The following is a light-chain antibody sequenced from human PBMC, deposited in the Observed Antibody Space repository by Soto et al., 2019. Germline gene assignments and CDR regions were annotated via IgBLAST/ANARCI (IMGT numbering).Light chain of an antibody. CDR3: QQFGSSPLFT. CDR2: GAS. J-gene: IGKJ3*01. Sequence: EIVLTQSPGTLSLSPGERATLSCRASQSVSSSYLAWYQQNPGQAPRLLIYGASSRATAITDRFSGSGSGIDVSITISRLEPEDFSVDYCQQFGSSPLFTFGPGTKVDVK. CDR1: QSVSSSY. V-gene: IGKV3-20*01.